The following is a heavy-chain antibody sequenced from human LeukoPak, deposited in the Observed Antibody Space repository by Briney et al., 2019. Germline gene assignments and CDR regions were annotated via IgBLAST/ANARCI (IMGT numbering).Heavy chain of an antibody. V-gene: IGHV3-23*01. J-gene: IGHJ4*02. Sequence: PGGSLRLSGAASGFTFSSYVMSWVRQAPGKGLEWVSDISSSGDSTHYADSVKGRFTISRDNSKNTLFLQMNSLRAEDTAVYYCAKRAVGAAYYFDYWGQGTLVTVSS. D-gene: IGHD2-15*01. CDR2: ISSSGDST. CDR1: GFTFSSYV. CDR3: AKRAVGAAYYFDY.